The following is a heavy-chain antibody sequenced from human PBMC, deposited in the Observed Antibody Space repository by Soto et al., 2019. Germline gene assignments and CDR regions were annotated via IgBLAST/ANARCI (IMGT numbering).Heavy chain of an antibody. J-gene: IGHJ1*01. CDR3: EWGTDASITGV. CDR2: IYFYNGATSST. CDR1: GGSINSCGSH. V-gene: IGHV4-31*03. Sequence: PSENLSLTCSVSGGSINSCGSHWTWIRQHPEKGLEWIGFIYFYNGATSSTSYNPSLQSRVVISVDTSKNHVSLNLNSVTVADTAVEFCEWGTDASITGVWGLGTMVNVSS. D-gene: IGHD1-26*01.